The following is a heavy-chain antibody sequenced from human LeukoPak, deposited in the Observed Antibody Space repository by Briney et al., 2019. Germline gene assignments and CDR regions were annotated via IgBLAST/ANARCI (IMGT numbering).Heavy chain of an antibody. J-gene: IGHJ6*03. CDR1: GGSFSGYY. D-gene: IGHD5-12*01. CDR2: MNHSGST. CDR3: ARVKRGYSFGDGYYYYMDV. V-gene: IGHV4-34*01. Sequence: PSETLSLTCAVYGGSFSGYYWSWIRQPPGKGLELIGEMNHSGSTSSNPSLKIPVTISIDTSKTQFSLKLSSVTAPDTAVYYCARVKRGYSFGDGYYYYMDVWGEGTTVTVSS.